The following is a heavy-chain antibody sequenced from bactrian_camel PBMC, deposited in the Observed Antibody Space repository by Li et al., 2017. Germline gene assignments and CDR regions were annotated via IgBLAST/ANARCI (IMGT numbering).Heavy chain of an antibody. CDR2: INSGGGST. CDR1: GFTFSSYA. V-gene: IGHV3S31*01. Sequence: VQLVESGGGLVQPGGSLRLSCAASGFTFSSYAMSWVRQAPGKGLEWVSAINSGGGSTYYADSVKGRFTVSQDNGKNTLYLQMNSLKPEDTAIYYCAVDRAVGRSYGCSPQQERFFYWGQGTQVTVS. CDR3: AVDRAVGRSYGCSPQQERFFY. J-gene: IGHJ4*01. D-gene: IGHD3*01.